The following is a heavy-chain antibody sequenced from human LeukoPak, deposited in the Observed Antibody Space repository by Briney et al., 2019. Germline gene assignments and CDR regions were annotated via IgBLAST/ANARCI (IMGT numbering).Heavy chain of an antibody. V-gene: IGHV4-31*03. J-gene: IGHJ4*02. CDR2: IYYSGST. CDR1: GGSISSGGYY. D-gene: IGHD2-21*01. CDR3: ARGYSHLTS. Sequence: TLETLSLTCTVSGGSISSGGYYWPWIRQHPGKGLEWIGYIYYSGSTYYNPSLKSRVTISVDTSKNQFSLKLSSVTAADTAVYYCARGYSHLTSWGQGTLVTVSS.